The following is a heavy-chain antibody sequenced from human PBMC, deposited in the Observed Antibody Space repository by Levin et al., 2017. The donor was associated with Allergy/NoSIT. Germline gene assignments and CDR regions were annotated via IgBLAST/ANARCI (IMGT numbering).Heavy chain of an antibody. CDR1: GFTFDDYG. D-gene: IGHD4-17*01. Sequence: GGSLRLSCAASGFTFDDYGMSWVRQAPGKGLEWVSGINWNGGSTGYADSVKGRFTISRDNAQNSLYLQMNSLRAEDTALYYCARNPNYGPPPYYYYMDVWGKGTTVTVSS. J-gene: IGHJ6*03. V-gene: IGHV3-20*04. CDR2: INWNGGST. CDR3: ARNPNYGPPPYYYYMDV.